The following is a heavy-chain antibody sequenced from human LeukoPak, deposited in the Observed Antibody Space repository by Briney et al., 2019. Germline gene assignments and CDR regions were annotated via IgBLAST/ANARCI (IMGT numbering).Heavy chain of an antibody. Sequence: ASVKVSCKASGYTFTSYGISWVRQAPGQGLEWMGWISAYNGNTNYAQKLQGRVTMTTDTSTSTAYMELRSLRSDDTAVYYCAREQSERGAKYSSSREPTYYYYGMDVWGQGTTVTVSS. CDR2: ISAYNGNT. D-gene: IGHD6-13*01. V-gene: IGHV1-18*01. CDR3: AREQSERGAKYSSSREPTYYYYGMDV. J-gene: IGHJ6*02. CDR1: GYTFTSYG.